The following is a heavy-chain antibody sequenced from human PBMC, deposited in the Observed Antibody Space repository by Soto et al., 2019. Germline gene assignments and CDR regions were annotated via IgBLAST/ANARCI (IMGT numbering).Heavy chain of an antibody. CDR3: ATDSQTTETDGWFDP. Sequence: PSETLSLTCTVSGGPISVYYWSWIRQPPGKGLEWIGYIYYTGSTNYNPSLKGRVTISVDTSKNQFSLKLTSVTAADTAFYYCATDSQTTETDGWFDPWGQGTLVTVSS. D-gene: IGHD4-17*01. V-gene: IGHV4-59*01. CDR2: IYYTGST. J-gene: IGHJ5*02. CDR1: GGPISVYY.